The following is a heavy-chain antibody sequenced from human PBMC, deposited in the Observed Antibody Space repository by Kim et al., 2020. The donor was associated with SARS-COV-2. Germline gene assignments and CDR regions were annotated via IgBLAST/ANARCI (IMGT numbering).Heavy chain of an antibody. CDR2: IYYDGST. J-gene: IGHJ3*01. CDR1: GGSISSSSYY. V-gene: IGHV4-39*01. CDR3: ARTYYDFWSGAYPDAF. Sequence: SETLSLTFTVSGGSISSSSYYWGWIRQPPGKGLEWIGNIYYDGSTYYNPSLKSRVTISVDTSKTQFSVKLSSVSAADTAVYYCARTYYDFWSGAYPDAF. D-gene: IGHD3-3*01.